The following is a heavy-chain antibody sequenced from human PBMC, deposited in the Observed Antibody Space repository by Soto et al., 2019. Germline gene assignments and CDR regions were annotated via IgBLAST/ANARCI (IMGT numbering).Heavy chain of an antibody. CDR1: GFSLSTDDVG. CDR3: SRSEYSISPFDY. D-gene: IGHD6-6*01. J-gene: IGHJ4*02. V-gene: IGHV2-5*02. Sequence: SGPTLVNPTQTLTLTCTFSGFSLSTDDVGVGWIRQPPGKALDWLAVIYWDDDKRYSPSLKSRLTITKDTSKNQVLLTMTNMDPVDTATYCCSRSEYSISPFDYWGQGALVTVSS. CDR2: IYWDDDK.